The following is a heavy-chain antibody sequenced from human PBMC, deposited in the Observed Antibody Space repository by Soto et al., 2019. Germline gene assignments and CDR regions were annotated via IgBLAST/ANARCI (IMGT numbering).Heavy chain of an antibody. V-gene: IGHV3-30*18. Sequence: QVQLVESGGGVVQPGRSLRLSCAASGFTFSSYGMHWVRQAPGKGLEWVAVISYAGSNKYYADSVKGRFTISRDNSKNTLYLHMTSLRAEDTAVYYCAKDNCISTSCYRLYNWFDPWGQGTLVTVSS. J-gene: IGHJ5*02. CDR2: ISYAGSNK. CDR1: GFTFSSYG. D-gene: IGHD2-2*01. CDR3: AKDNCISTSCYRLYNWFDP.